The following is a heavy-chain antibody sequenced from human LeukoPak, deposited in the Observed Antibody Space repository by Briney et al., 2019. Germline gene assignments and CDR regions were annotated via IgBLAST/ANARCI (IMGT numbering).Heavy chain of an antibody. J-gene: IGHJ5*02. V-gene: IGHV4-34*01. Sequence: PSETLSLTCTVSGGSISSYYWSWIRQPPGKGLEWIGEITHSGSTNYNPSLKSRVTISVDTSKNQFSLKLSSVTAADTAVYYCARSGGPLNWFDPWGQGTLVTVSS. CDR1: GGSISSYY. CDR3: ARSGGPLNWFDP. CDR2: ITHSGST.